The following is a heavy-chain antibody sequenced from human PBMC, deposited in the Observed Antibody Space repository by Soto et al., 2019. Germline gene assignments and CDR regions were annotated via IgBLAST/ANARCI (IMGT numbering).Heavy chain of an antibody. Sequence: PGGSLRLSCAASGFTFSSYGMHWVRQAPGKGLEWVAVIWYDGSNKYYADSVKGRFTISRDNSKNTLYLQMNSLRAEDTAVYYCARDGGDDSSGPGAFDIWGQGTMVTVSS. CDR2: IWYDGSNK. CDR3: ARDGGDDSSGPGAFDI. CDR1: GFTFSSYG. D-gene: IGHD3-22*01. V-gene: IGHV3-33*01. J-gene: IGHJ3*02.